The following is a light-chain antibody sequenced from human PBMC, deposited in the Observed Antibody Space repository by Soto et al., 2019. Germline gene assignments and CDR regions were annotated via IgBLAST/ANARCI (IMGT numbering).Light chain of an antibody. CDR2: VAS. J-gene: IGKJ1*01. CDR1: RTVSHNSSHKNY. Sequence: LLSESPDSLTVSLGDRATINGKSSRTVSHNSSHKNYLAWYQQKPRQPPTLLIYVASTRESGVPDPFSGSGSGTDSSLTISSLQAQDVAVYSCQQYYNIPTWTFGQGTKVDIK. V-gene: IGKV4-1*01. CDR3: QQYYNIPTWT.